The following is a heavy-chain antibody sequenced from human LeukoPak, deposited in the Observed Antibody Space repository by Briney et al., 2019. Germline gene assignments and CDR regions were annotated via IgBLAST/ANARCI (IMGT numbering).Heavy chain of an antibody. D-gene: IGHD5-18*01. Sequence: GGSLRLSCAASGFTFSSYEMNWVRQAPGKGLEWVSYISSSGSTIYYADSVKGRFTISRDNAKNSLYLHMNSLRAEDTALYYCARDGPGYSFDYWGQGTLVTVSS. CDR3: ARDGPGYSFDY. CDR1: GFTFSSYE. V-gene: IGHV3-48*03. J-gene: IGHJ4*02. CDR2: ISSSGSTI.